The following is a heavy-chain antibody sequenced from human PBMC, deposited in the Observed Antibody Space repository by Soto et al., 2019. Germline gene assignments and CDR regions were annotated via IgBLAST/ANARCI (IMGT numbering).Heavy chain of an antibody. CDR2: IDPSDSYT. CDR3: ARYVDTAMVPYYYYYYGMDV. V-gene: IGHV5-10-1*01. Sequence: PGESLKISCKGSGYSFTSYWISWVRRMPGKGLEWMGRIDPSDSYTNYSPSFQGHVTISADKSISTAYLQWSSLKASDTAMYYCARYVDTAMVPYYYYYYGMDVWGQGTTVTVSS. CDR1: GYSFTSYW. D-gene: IGHD5-18*01. J-gene: IGHJ6*02.